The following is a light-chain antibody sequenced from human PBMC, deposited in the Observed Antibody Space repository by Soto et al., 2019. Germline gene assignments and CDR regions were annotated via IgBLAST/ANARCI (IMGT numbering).Light chain of an antibody. CDR3: SSYTSRSTHV. CDR1: SSDVGGYNF. J-gene: IGLJ1*01. Sequence: QSALTQPASVSGSPGQSITISCTGTSSDVGGYNFVSWYQQHPGKAPKLMIYEVRNRPSGVSHRFSGSKSGNTASLTISWLQAEDEADYYCSSYTSRSTHVLGAGTKLTV. V-gene: IGLV2-14*01. CDR2: EVR.